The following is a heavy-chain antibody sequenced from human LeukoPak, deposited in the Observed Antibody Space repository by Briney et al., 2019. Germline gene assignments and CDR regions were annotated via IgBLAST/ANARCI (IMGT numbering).Heavy chain of an antibody. CDR1: GFTFSSYG. CDR3: AKDLAHQPAGYYYYGMDV. CDR2: ISYDGSNK. D-gene: IGHD3-3*02. J-gene: IGHJ6*02. V-gene: IGHV3-30*18. Sequence: GGSLRLSCAVSGFTFSSYGMHWVRQAPGKGLEWVAVISYDGSNKYYADSVKGRFTISRDNSKNTLYVQMNSLRAEDTAVYYCAKDLAHQPAGYYYYGMDVWGQGTTVTVSS.